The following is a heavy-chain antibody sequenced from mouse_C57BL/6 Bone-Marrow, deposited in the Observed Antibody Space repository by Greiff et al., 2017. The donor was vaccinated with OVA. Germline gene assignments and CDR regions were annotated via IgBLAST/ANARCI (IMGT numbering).Heavy chain of an antibody. J-gene: IGHJ2*01. CDR3: ARRGGVPFDY. D-gene: IGHD1-1*02. CDR2: ISSGGSYT. CDR1: GFTFSSYG. Sequence: EVKLMESGGDLVKPGGSLKLSCAASGFTFSSYGMSWVRPTPDKRLEWVATISSGGSYTYYPDSVKGRFTISRDNAKNTLYLQMSSLKSEDTAMYYCARRGGVPFDYWGQGTTLTVSS. V-gene: IGHV5-6*02.